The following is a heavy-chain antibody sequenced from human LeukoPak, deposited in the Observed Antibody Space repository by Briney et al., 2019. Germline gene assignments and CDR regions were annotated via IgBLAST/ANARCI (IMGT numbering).Heavy chain of an antibody. CDR2: INPNSGGT. J-gene: IGHJ3*02. Sequence: ASVKVSCKASGYTFTGYFMHWVRQAPGQGLEWMGWINPNSGGTNYAQKFQGRVTMTEDTSTDTAYMELSSLRSEDTAVYYCAPVKSGNAFDIWGQGTMVTVSS. D-gene: IGHD3-10*01. CDR1: GYTFTGYF. CDR3: APVKSGNAFDI. V-gene: IGHV1-2*02.